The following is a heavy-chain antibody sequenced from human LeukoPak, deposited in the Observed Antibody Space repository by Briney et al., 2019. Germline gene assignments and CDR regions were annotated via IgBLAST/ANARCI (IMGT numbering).Heavy chain of an antibody. J-gene: IGHJ4*02. CDR1: GFTFGSYA. V-gene: IGHV3-23*01. CDR3: ARVDYGDYGFDY. CDR2: ISGSGGTT. D-gene: IGHD4-17*01. Sequence: GGSLRLSCAASGFTFGSYAMSWVRQAPGQGPEWVSAISGSGGTTYYADSVKGRFTTSRDNSKNTLYLQMNSLRAEDTAVYYCARVDYGDYGFDYWGQGTLVTVSS.